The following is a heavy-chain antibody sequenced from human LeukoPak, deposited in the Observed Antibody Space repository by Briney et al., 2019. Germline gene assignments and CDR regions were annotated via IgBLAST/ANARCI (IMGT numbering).Heavy chain of an antibody. V-gene: IGHV3-30*18. J-gene: IGHJ6*04. Sequence: PGRSLRLSCAASGFTFSSYGMHWVRQAPGKGLEWVAVISYDGSNKYYADSVKGRFTISRDNSKNTLYLQMNSLRAEDTAVYYYAKEIFSPRHGMDVWGKGTTVTVSS. CDR3: AKEIFSPRHGMDV. CDR1: GFTFSSYG. D-gene: IGHD2-15*01. CDR2: ISYDGSNK.